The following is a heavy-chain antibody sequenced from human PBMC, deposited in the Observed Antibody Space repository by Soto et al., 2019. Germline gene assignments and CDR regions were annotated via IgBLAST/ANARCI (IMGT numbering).Heavy chain of an antibody. CDR2: INPSGGST. V-gene: IGHV1-46*01. Sequence: GASVKVSCKASGYTFTSYYMHWVRQAPGQGLEWMGIINPSGGSTSYAQKFQGRVTMTRDTSTSTVYMELSSLRSEDTAVYYCARDFGRVLAARRYYYYGMDVWGQGTTVTVSS. D-gene: IGHD6-6*01. J-gene: IGHJ6*02. CDR1: GYTFTSYY. CDR3: ARDFGRVLAARRYYYYGMDV.